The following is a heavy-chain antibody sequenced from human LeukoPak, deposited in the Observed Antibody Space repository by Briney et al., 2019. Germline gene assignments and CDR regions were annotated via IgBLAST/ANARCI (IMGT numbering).Heavy chain of an antibody. CDR2: IYSDDST. V-gene: IGHV3-53*01. CDR3: ARAPWFDP. Sequence: PGGSLRLPCAASGFTVSSNYMSWVRQAPGKGLEWVSVIYSDDSTYYADSVKGRFTISRDISKNTLSLQMNSLRAEDTAMYYCARAPWFDPWGQGTLVTVSS. CDR1: GFTVSSNY. J-gene: IGHJ5*02.